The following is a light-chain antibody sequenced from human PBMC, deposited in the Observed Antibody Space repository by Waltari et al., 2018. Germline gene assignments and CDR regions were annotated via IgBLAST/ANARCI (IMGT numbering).Light chain of an antibody. CDR3: QKYGSTPRP. CDR2: HAS. CDR1: QSINNNY. V-gene: IGKV3-20*01. J-gene: IGKJ4*01. Sequence: EIVLTQSPGTLSLSPGERASLSCRASQSINNNYLAWYQQIPGQALRLLIYHASTRATGIPDRFSGSGSGTDFTLAISRLEPEDFAVYYCQKYGSTPRPFGGGTKVEIK.